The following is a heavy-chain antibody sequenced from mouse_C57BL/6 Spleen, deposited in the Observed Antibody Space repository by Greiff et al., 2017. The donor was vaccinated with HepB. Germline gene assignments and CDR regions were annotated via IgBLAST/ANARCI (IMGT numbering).Heavy chain of an antibody. Sequence: EVQLQQSVAELVRPGASVKLSCTASGFNIKNTYMHWVKQRPEQGLEWIGRIDPANGNTKYAPKFQGKATITADTSSNTAYLQLSSLTSEDTAIYYCPYDYDGRGYAMDYWGQGTSVTVSS. V-gene: IGHV14-3*01. CDR3: PYDYDGRGYAMDY. J-gene: IGHJ4*01. CDR1: GFNIKNTY. CDR2: IDPANGNT. D-gene: IGHD2-4*01.